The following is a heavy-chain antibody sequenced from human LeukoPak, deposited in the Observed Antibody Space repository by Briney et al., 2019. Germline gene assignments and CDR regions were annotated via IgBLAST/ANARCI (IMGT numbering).Heavy chain of an antibody. CDR3: ARDLRYTDY. Sequence: GGSLRLSCVVSGFTFSSYEMNWVRQAPGKGLEWVSYISGSGNTIYYADSAKGRFTISRDNAKNSLYLQMSSLRVEDTAVYYCARDLRYTDYWGQGTLVTVSS. J-gene: IGHJ4*02. D-gene: IGHD1-14*01. CDR2: ISGSGNTI. CDR1: GFTFSSYE. V-gene: IGHV3-48*03.